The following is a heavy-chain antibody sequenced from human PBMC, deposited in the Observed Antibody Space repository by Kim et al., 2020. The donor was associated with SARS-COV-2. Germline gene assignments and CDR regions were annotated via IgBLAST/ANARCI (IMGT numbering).Heavy chain of an antibody. CDR3: AREDAPAADYFDY. D-gene: IGHD6-13*01. CDR1: GGTFSSYA. V-gene: IGHV1-69*13. J-gene: IGHJ4*02. Sequence: SVKVSCKASGGTFSSYAISWVRQAPGQGLEWMGGIIPIFGTANYAQKFQGRVTITADESTTTAYMELSSLRSEDTAVYYCAREDAPAADYFDYWGQGTLVTVSS. CDR2: IIPIFGTA.